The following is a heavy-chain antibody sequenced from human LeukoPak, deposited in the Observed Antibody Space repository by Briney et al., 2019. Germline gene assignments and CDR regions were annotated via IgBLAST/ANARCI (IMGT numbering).Heavy chain of an antibody. D-gene: IGHD2-2*01. CDR1: GFTFSSYA. CDR2: ISGSGGAT. Sequence: GGSLRLSCAASGFTFSSYAMNWVRQAPGKGLEWVSTISGSGGATYYADSVKGRLTISRDNSKITLYLQMNGLRAEDTALFYCAKAVVVVPAATPFDYWGLGTLVTVSS. J-gene: IGHJ4*02. V-gene: IGHV3-23*01. CDR3: AKAVVVVPAATPFDY.